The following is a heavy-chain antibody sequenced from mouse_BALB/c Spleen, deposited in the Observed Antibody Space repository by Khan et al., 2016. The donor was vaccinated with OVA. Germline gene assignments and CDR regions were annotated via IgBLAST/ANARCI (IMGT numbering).Heavy chain of an antibody. D-gene: IGHD1-1*01. CDR2: ISYSGGT. CDR1: GYSITSGYA. J-gene: IGHJ2*01. Sequence: EVQLQESGPGLEPSQSLSLTCTGTGYSITSGYAWNWIRQFPGNKLEWMGYISYSGGTSYNPSLKSRISITRDTSKNQFFLQLNSVTTEDTATYYCARGNYYGYYFDYWGQGTTLTVSS. CDR3: ARGNYYGYYFDY. V-gene: IGHV3-2*02.